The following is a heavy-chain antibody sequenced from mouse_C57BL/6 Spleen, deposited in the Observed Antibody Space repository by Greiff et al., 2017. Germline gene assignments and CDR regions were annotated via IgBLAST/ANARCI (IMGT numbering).Heavy chain of an antibody. V-gene: IGHV1-69*01. Sequence: QVQLQQPGAELVMPGASVKLSCKASGYTFTSYWMHWVKQRPGQGLEWIGEIDPSDSYTNYNQKFKGKSTLTVDTSSSTAYMQLSSLTSEDSAVYYCARVGYSAAYYYAMDYWGQGTSVTVSS. J-gene: IGHJ4*01. D-gene: IGHD2-12*01. CDR1: GYTFTSYW. CDR3: ARVGYSAAYYYAMDY. CDR2: IDPSDSYT.